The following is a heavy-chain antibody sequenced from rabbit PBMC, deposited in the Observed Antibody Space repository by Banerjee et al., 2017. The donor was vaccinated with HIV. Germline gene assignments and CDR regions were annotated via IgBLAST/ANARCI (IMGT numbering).Heavy chain of an antibody. J-gene: IGHJ4*01. CDR2: IDPVFDTT. V-gene: IGHV1S7*01. Sequence: QLVESGGGLVQPGGSLKLSCKASGFDFSSYYMNWVRQAPGKGLEWIGYIDPVFDTTYYASWVNGRFTISSHNAQNTLYLQLNSLTAADTATYFCAREPYLDYAVYGYAFFDLWGQGTLVTVS. D-gene: IGHD6-1*01. CDR3: AREPYLDYAVYGYAFFDL. CDR1: GFDFSSYY.